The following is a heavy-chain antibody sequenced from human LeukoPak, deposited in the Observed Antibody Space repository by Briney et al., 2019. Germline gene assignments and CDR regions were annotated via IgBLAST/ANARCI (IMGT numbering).Heavy chain of an antibody. J-gene: IGHJ6*03. CDR1: GGSFSGYY. V-gene: IGHV4-34*01. D-gene: IGHD1-26*01. Sequence: SETLSLTCAVYGGSFSGYYWSWIRQPPGKGLEWIGEINHSGSTNYNPSLKSRVTISVDTSKNQFSLKLSSVTAADTAVYYCARQTRVGATYYYYYYMDVWGKGTTVTVSS. CDR2: INHSGST. CDR3: ARQTRVGATYYYYYYMDV.